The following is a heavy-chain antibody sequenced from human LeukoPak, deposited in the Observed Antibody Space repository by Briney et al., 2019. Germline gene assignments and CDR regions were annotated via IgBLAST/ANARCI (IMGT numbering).Heavy chain of an antibody. CDR3: ARGYSGWYPGAFDY. Sequence: ASVKVSCKASGYTFTSYDINWVRQATGQGLEWMGWMNPNSGNTGYAQKFQGRVTITRNTSISTAYMELSSLRSEDTAVYYCARGYSGWYPGAFDYWGQGTLVTVSS. CDR2: MNPNSGNT. J-gene: IGHJ4*02. CDR1: GYTFTSYD. V-gene: IGHV1-8*03. D-gene: IGHD6-19*01.